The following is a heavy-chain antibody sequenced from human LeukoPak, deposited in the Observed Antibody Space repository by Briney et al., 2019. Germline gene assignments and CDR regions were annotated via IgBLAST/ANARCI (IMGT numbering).Heavy chain of an antibody. CDR3: ARHLVRGGSPLDY. V-gene: IGHV3-30*04. CDR2: ISYDGSNK. CDR1: GFTLSSYA. Sequence: GGSLRLSCAASGFTLSSYAMHGVRQAPGKGLEWVAVISYDGSNKYYADSVKGRFTISRDNSKNTLYLQMNSLRAEDTAVYYCARHLVRGGSPLDYWGQGTLVTVSS. D-gene: IGHD3-10*01. J-gene: IGHJ4*02.